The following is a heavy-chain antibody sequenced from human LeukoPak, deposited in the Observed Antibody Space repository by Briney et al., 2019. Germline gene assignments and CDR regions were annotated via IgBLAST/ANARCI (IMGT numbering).Heavy chain of an antibody. Sequence: SETLSLTCAVYGGSFSGYYWSWIRQPPGKGLEWIGEINHSGSTNYNPSLKSRVTISVDTSKNQFSLKLSSVTAADTAVYYCARGYESSGYYFYFDYWGQGALVTVSS. J-gene: IGHJ4*02. CDR2: INHSGST. V-gene: IGHV4-34*01. D-gene: IGHD3-22*01. CDR1: GGSFSGYY. CDR3: ARGYESSGYYFYFDY.